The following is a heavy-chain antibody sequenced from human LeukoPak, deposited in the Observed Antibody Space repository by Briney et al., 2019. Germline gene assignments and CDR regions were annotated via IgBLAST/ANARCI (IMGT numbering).Heavy chain of an antibody. V-gene: IGHV1-69*05. D-gene: IGHD3-22*01. J-gene: IGHJ4*02. Sequence: GSSVKVSCKASGGTFSSYAISWVRQAPGQGLKWMGGIIPIFGTANYAQKFQGRVTITTDESTSTAYMELSSLRSEDTAVYYCARGYYDSSGYRYFDYWGQGTLVTVCS. CDR2: IIPIFGTA. CDR1: GGTFSSYA. CDR3: ARGYYDSSGYRYFDY.